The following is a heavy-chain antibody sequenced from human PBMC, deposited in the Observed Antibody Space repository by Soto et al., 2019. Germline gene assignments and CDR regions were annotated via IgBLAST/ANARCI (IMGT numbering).Heavy chain of an antibody. Sequence: ASVKVSCKASGYTFTSYDINWVRQATGQGLEWMGWMNPNSGNTGYAQKFQGRVTMTRNTXISTAYMELSSLRSEDTAVYYCARGVFGPIPFLVWLPTRKHYYYGMDVWGQGTTVTVSS. CDR2: MNPNSGNT. CDR1: GYTFTSYD. J-gene: IGHJ6*02. CDR3: ARGVFGPIPFLVWLPTRKHYYYGMDV. D-gene: IGHD3-3*01. V-gene: IGHV1-8*01.